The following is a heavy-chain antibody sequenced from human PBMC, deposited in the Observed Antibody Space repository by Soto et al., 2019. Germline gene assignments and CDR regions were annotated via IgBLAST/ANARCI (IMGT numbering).Heavy chain of an antibody. CDR1: GGTFSSYA. V-gene: IGHV1-69*06. J-gene: IGHJ3*02. Sequence: QVQLVQSGAEVKKPGSSVKVSCKASGGTFSSYAISWVRQAPGQGLEWMGGIIPIFGTANYAQKFQGRVTITADKSTSTAYMELSSLRSEDTAVYYCARVSSPLPRAAFDIWCQGTMVTVSS. CDR3: ARVSSPLPRAAFDI. D-gene: IGHD3-10*01. CDR2: IIPIFGTA.